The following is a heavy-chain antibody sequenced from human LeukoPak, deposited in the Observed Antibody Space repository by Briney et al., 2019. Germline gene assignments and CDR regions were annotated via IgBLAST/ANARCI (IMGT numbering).Heavy chain of an antibody. CDR2: ISGSGGST. J-gene: IGHJ4*02. CDR1: GFTFSSYT. Sequence: QSGGSLRLSCAASGFTFSSYTMSWVRQAPGKGLEWVSAISGSGGSTYYADSVKGRFTISRDNSKNTLYLQMNSLRAEDTAVYYCAKSLKRFGELSPWYHWGQGTLVTVSS. D-gene: IGHD3-10*01. V-gene: IGHV3-23*01. CDR3: AKSLKRFGELSPWYH.